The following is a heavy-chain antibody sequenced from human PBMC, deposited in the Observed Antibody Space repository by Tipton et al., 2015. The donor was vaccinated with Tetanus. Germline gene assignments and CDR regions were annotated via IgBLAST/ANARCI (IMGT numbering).Heavy chain of an antibody. CDR3: ARVFIAVAGHNWFDP. J-gene: IGHJ5*02. V-gene: IGHV1-46*01. D-gene: IGHD6-19*01. Sequence: QSGPEVKKPGASVKVSCKASGYTFTSYYMHWVRQAPGQGLEWMGIINPSGGSTSYAQKFQGRVTMTRDTSTSTVYMELSSLRSEDTAVYYCARVFIAVAGHNWFDPWGQGTLATVSS. CDR2: INPSGGST. CDR1: GYTFTSYY.